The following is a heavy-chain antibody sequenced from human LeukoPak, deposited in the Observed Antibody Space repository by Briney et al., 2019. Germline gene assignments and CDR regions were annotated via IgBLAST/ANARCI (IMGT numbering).Heavy chain of an antibody. J-gene: IGHJ4*02. CDR1: GGSFSGYY. CDR2: INHSGST. V-gene: IGHV4-34*01. D-gene: IGHD3-16*01. Sequence: SETLSLTCAVYGGSFSGYYWSWIRQPPGKGLEWIGEINHSGSTNYNPSLKSRVTISVDTSKNQFSLKLSSVTAADTAVYYCARLVQRYDYVWGSSSLPFDYWGQGTLVTVSS. CDR3: ARLVQRYDYVWGSSSLPFDY.